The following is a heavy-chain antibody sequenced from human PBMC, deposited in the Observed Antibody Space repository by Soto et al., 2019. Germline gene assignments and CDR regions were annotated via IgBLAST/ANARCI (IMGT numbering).Heavy chain of an antibody. Sequence: CKVSGYTLTEVSMHCVRQAPGKGLEWMGGFDPEDGETIYAQKFQGRVTMTEDTSTDTAYMELSSLRSEDTAVYYCATSLIAARRGGSWFAPWGQGTLVTVSS. CDR1: GYTLTEVS. J-gene: IGHJ5*02. CDR2: FDPEDGET. V-gene: IGHV1-24*01. D-gene: IGHD6-6*01. CDR3: ATSLIAARRGGSWFAP.